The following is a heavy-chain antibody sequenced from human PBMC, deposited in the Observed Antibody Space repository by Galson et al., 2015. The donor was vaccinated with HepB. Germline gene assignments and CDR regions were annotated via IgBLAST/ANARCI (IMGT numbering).Heavy chain of an antibody. CDR3: ARQRREQQLVQVEGSYYFDY. V-gene: IGHV5-51*01. J-gene: IGHJ4*02. CDR1: GYSFTSYW. CDR2: IYPGDSDT. Sequence: QSGAEVKKPGESLKISCKGSGYSFTSYWIGWVRQMPGKGLEWMGIIYPGDSDTRYSPSFQGQVTISADKSISTAYLQWSSLKASDTAMYYCARQRREQQLVQVEGSYYFDYWGQGTLVTVSS. D-gene: IGHD6-13*01.